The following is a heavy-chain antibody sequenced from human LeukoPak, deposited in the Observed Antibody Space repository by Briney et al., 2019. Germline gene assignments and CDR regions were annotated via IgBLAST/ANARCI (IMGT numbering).Heavy chain of an antibody. CDR2: INPNSGGT. D-gene: IGHD3-10*02. V-gene: IGHV1-2*02. J-gene: IGHJ3*02. Sequence: ASVKVSFKASGYTFTGYYMHWVRQAPGQGLEVMGLINPNSGGTNYAQKFQDSVTMTRDTYISTAYMELSSLRSEDTAVYYCATVRFATLDAFDIWGQGTMVTVSS. CDR3: ATVRFATLDAFDI. CDR1: GYTFTGYY.